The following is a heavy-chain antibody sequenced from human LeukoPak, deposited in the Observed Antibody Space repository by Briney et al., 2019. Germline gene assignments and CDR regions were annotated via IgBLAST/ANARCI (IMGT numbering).Heavy chain of an antibody. CDR1: GFTFTTYD. J-gene: IGHJ4*02. V-gene: IGHV3-66*01. D-gene: IGHD3-22*01. CDR3: ARGGSYFDISGYYFY. Sequence: GGSLRLSCAASGFTFTTYDMTWVRQAPGKGLEWVSIIYSGGSTSYADSVKGRFTISRDNSKNTLYLQMNSLRTEDTAVYYCARGGSYFDISGYYFYWGQGTLVTVSS. CDR2: IYSGGST.